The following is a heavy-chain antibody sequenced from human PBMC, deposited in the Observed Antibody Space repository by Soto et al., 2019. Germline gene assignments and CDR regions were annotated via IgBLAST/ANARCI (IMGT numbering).Heavy chain of an antibody. V-gene: IGHV4-30-4*01. Sequence: SETLSLTFTVSGASINSGDYYWSWIRQPPGKGLEWIGHIYYSGSTYHNPSLKSRAGISVDSSKSQVSLKLTSVTAADTAVYYCARERGYYYDSSGPGGWFDPWGQGTLVTVSS. CDR3: ARERGYYYDSSGPGGWFDP. D-gene: IGHD3-22*01. CDR1: GASINSGDYY. J-gene: IGHJ5*02. CDR2: IYYSGST.